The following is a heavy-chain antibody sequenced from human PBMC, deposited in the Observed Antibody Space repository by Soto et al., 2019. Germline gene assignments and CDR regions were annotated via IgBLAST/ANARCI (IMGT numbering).Heavy chain of an antibody. CDR1: GFTFSSYA. CDR2: ISGSGGST. J-gene: IGHJ6*02. Sequence: EVQLLESGGGLVQPGGSLRLSCAASGFTFSSYAMSWVRQAPGKGLEWVSVISGSGGSTYYADSVRGRFTISRDNSKTTLYLQMNSLRAEDTAVYYCAKDRDGAAAGPTKFYGMDVWGQGTTVTVSS. V-gene: IGHV3-23*01. D-gene: IGHD6-13*01. CDR3: AKDRDGAAAGPTKFYGMDV.